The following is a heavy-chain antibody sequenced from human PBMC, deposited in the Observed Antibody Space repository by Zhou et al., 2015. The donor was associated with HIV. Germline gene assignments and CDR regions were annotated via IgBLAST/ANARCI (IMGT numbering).Heavy chain of an antibody. CDR2: INPSGGST. J-gene: IGHJ4*02. V-gene: IGHV1-46*01. CDR1: GGTFSSYA. Sequence: QVQLVQSGAEVKKPGSSVKVSCKASGGTFSSYAISWVRQAPGQGLEWMGIINPSGGSTSYAQKFQGRVTMTRDTSTSTVYMELSSLRSDDTAVYYCARDEVGALDYWGQGTLVTVSS. CDR3: ARDEVGALDY. D-gene: IGHD1-26*01.